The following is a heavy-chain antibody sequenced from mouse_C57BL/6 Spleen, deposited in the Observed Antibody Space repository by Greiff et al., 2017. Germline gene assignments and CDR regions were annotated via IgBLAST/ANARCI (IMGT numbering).Heavy chain of an antibody. CDR2: FYPGSGSI. Sequence: VQLQESGAELVKPGASVKLSCKASGYTFTESTIHWVKQRSGQGLEWIGWFYPGSGSIKYNEKFKDKATLTADKSSSTVYMELSRLTSEDSAVYFCARHEARGFDYYWYFDVWGTGTTVTVSS. V-gene: IGHV1-62-2*01. J-gene: IGHJ1*03. CDR1: GYTFTEST. D-gene: IGHD2-4*01. CDR3: ARHEARGFDYYWYFDV.